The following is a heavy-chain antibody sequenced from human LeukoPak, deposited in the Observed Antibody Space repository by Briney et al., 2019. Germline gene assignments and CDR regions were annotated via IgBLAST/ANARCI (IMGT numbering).Heavy chain of an antibody. Sequence: GESLKISCKGSGYSFTSYWIGWVRQMPEKGLEWMGIIYPGDSDTRYSPSFQGQVTISADKSMTTAYLQWTSLRASDTATYYCMRGENYYEGSGPDYWGQGTQVTVSS. J-gene: IGHJ4*02. CDR1: GYSFTSYW. V-gene: IGHV5-51*01. D-gene: IGHD3-22*01. CDR2: IYPGDSDT. CDR3: MRGENYYEGSGPDY.